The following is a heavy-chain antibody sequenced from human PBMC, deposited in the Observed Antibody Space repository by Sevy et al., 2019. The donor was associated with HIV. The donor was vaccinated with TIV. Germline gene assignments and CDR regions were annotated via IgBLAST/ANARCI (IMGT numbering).Heavy chain of an antibody. Sequence: GGSLRVSCAASGFTFSNAWMSWVRQSPGKGLEWVGRIRSKAGGGTTDYAKIVKGRFTISRDDSRDILYLQLNSLETEDTAVYYCTTDHRRDGIVVVPFEYWGQGTLVTVSS. CDR2: IRSKAGGGTT. D-gene: IGHD2-15*01. CDR3: TTDHRRDGIVVVPFEY. J-gene: IGHJ4*02. V-gene: IGHV3-15*01. CDR1: GFTFSNAW.